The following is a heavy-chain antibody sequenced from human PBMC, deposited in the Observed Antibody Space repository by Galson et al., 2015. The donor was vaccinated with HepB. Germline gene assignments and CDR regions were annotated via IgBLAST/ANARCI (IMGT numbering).Heavy chain of an antibody. CDR1: GYTFTNYG. Sequence: SVKVSCKASGYTFTNYGFSWVRQAPGQGLEWMGWISAYNGDTKYAQKVQGRVTMTTDTYTNTAYMELRSLGSDDTAVYYCARDPPYYHSNYHNRAEYFQHWGQGTLVTVSS. D-gene: IGHD3-22*01. CDR3: ARDPPYYHSNYHNRAEYFQH. CDR2: ISAYNGDT. V-gene: IGHV1-18*04. J-gene: IGHJ1*01.